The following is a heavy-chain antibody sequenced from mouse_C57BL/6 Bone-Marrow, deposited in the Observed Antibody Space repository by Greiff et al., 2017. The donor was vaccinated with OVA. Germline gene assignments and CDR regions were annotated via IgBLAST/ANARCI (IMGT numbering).Heavy chain of an antibody. D-gene: IGHD1-1*01. CDR1: GYTFTGYW. CDR2: ILPGSGST. V-gene: IGHV1-9*01. CDR3: ARERTYYGSSCFDY. J-gene: IGHJ2*01. Sequence: LMKPGASVKLSCKATGYTFTGYWIEWVKQRPGHGLEWIGEILPGSGSTNYNEKFKGKATFTADTTTNTAYMQLSSLKTEDSAIYYCARERTYYGSSCFDYWGQGTTLTVSS.